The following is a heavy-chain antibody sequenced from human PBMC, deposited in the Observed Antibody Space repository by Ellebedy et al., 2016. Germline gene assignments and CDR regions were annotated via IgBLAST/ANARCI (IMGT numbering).Heavy chain of an antibody. Sequence: SGPTLVKPTQTLTLTCTFSGFSLSTTGMTVGWVRQPPGEALEWLAFVYWNDDKRYSPSLRSRLTITRDTSKNEVVLTLTNMDPLDTATYHCAHRTTVTADDYWGRGTLVTVSA. J-gene: IGHJ4*02. CDR2: VYWNDDK. CDR1: GFSLSTTGMT. CDR3: AHRTTVTADDY. D-gene: IGHD4-17*01. V-gene: IGHV2-5*01.